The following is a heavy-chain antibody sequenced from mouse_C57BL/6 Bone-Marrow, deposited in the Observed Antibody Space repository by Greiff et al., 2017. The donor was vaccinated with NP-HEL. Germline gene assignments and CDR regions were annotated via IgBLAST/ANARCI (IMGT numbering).Heavy chain of an antibody. CDR2: ISSGSSTI. J-gene: IGHJ4*01. V-gene: IGHV5-17*01. Sequence: EVKVVESGGGLVKPGGSLKLSCAASGFTFSDYGMHWVRQAPEKGLEWVAYISSGSSTIYYADTVKGRFTISRDNAKNTLFLQMTSLRSEDTAMYYCAQKLGRDAMDYWGQGTSVTVSS. CDR1: GFTFSDYG. D-gene: IGHD4-1*01. CDR3: AQKLGRDAMDY.